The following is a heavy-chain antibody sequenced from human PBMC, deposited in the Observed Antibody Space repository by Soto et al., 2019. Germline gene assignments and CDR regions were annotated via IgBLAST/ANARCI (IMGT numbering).Heavy chain of an antibody. J-gene: IGHJ4*02. D-gene: IGHD6-13*01. CDR1: GGSFSGYY. CDR2: INHSGST. CDR3: ARVRGSSWYVGQHYFYY. Sequence: QVKLQQWGAGLLKPSETLSLTCAVYGGSFSGYYWSWIRQPPGKGLEWIGEINHSGSTNYNPSLKSRVTISVDTSKNQFSLKLSSVTAADTAVYYCARVRGSSWYVGQHYFYYWGQGTLVTVSS. V-gene: IGHV4-34*01.